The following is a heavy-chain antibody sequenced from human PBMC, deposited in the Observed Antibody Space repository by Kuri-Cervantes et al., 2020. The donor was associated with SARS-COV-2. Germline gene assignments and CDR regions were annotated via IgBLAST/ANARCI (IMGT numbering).Heavy chain of an antibody. V-gene: IGHV3-23*01. CDR1: GLTFITYA. Sequence: GESLKISCAASGLTFITYAMIWIRQSPGKGLEWVSGITTGGDTPFYAGSVRGRFTISRDNSKDTVYLQMNTLRADDTGMYYCAAYTPRGDYWGQGTLVTVSS. CDR2: ITTGGDTP. D-gene: IGHD2-2*02. CDR3: AAYTPRGDY. J-gene: IGHJ4*02.